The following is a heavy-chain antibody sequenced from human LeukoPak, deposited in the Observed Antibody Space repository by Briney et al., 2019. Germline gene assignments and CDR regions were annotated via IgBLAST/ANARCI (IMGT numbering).Heavy chain of an antibody. D-gene: IGHD2-21*02. J-gene: IGHJ5*02. CDR2: ISNGKT. CDR3: VREAGYCASVCLKSNWFDP. CDR1: GFPFSSHA. V-gene: IGHV3-23*01. Sequence: PGGSLRLSCAASGFPFSSHAMSWVRQPPGKGLELVSAISNGKTYYADSVRGRFTISRDDSKNTVYLQMNSLRDEDTALYYCVREAGYCASVCLKSNWFDPWGQGTLVTVSS.